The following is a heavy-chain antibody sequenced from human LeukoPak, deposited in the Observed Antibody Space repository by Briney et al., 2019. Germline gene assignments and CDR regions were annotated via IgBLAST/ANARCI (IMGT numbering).Heavy chain of an antibody. Sequence: GGSLRLSCAASGFTFSTYWMNWVRQALGKGLEWVANIKQDGNEKYYVDSVKGRFTISRDNAKNSLYLQMNNLRVEDTAVYYCARRRQFYYGMDVWGQGTTVTVSS. CDR3: ARRRQFYYGMDV. V-gene: IGHV3-7*03. CDR1: GFTFSTYW. D-gene: IGHD4-11*01. J-gene: IGHJ6*02. CDR2: IKQDGNEK.